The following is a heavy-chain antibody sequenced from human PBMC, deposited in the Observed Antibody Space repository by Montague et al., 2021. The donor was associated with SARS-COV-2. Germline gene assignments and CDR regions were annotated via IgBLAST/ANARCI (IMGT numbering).Heavy chain of an antibody. Sequence: SETLSLTCTASGGSISSSSYYWGWLRQPPGKGLEWVGSIYYSGSTYHNPSLKSPVTISVDTTKNQFSLKLSTVTAADTSVYSGARHPLGDCSSTSCYDGWGQGTLVTVSS. CDR1: GGSISSSSYY. V-gene: IGHV4-39*01. CDR2: IYYSGST. D-gene: IGHD2-2*01. J-gene: IGHJ4*03. CDR3: ARHPLGDCSSTSCYDG.